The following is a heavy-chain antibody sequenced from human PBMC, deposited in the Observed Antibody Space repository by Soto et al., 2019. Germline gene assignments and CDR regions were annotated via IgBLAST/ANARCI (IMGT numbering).Heavy chain of an antibody. CDR1: GDSVSSASFY. CDR3: ARVNSGRNWFDP. J-gene: IGHJ5*02. V-gene: IGHV4-61*01. CDR2: IYFSGSN. Sequence: SETLSLTCTVSGDSVSSASFYWICDSQAPGKGLEWIGFIYFSGSNNYNPSLKSRVTMSLDTSKNQFSLKLRSVTPADTAVYFCARVNSGRNWFDPWGQGTLVTVSS. D-gene: IGHD6-19*01.